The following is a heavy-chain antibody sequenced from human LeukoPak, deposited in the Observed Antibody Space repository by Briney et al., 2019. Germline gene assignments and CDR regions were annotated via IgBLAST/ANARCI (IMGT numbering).Heavy chain of an antibody. D-gene: IGHD3-9*01. CDR2: IYYSGST. J-gene: IGHJ5*02. CDR3: ARGRVLTGYYSGRFDP. Sequence: SEPLSHTRTLSCGSMYRGVYYWRSIRQQQRKGLEWYGYIYYSGSTSYNPSLKSRVTISVDTSKNQFSLKLSSVTAADTAVYYCARGRVLTGYYSGRFDPWGQGTLVTVSS. V-gene: IGHV4-31*03. CDR1: CGSMYRGVYY.